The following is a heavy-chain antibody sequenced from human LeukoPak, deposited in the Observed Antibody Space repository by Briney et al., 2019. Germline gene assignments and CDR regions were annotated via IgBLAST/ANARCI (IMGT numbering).Heavy chain of an antibody. Sequence: ASVKVSCKASGYTFTGYYLHWVRQAPGQGLEWMGWINPHSGDTIYAQKFQGRVTMTRDTSIGTASMEFSSLTSDDTAVYYCARQSGTYWGLDYWGQGTLVTVSS. J-gene: IGHJ4*02. CDR1: GYTFTGYY. D-gene: IGHD1-26*01. CDR3: ARQSGTYWGLDY. CDR2: INPHSGDT. V-gene: IGHV1-2*02.